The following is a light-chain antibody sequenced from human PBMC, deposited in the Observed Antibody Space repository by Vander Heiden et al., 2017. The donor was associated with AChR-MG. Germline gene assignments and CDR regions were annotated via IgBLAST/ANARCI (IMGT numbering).Light chain of an antibody. CDR2: DAS. J-gene: IGKJ3*01. V-gene: IGKV1-5*01. CDR3: QQDNSYPFT. Sequence: DIQMTQSPSTLSASVGDRVTITCRASQSISSWLAWYQQKPGKAPKLLIYDASSLESGVPSRFSGSGSGTEFTLTISSLQPDDFATYYCQQDNSYPFTFGPGTKVDIK. CDR1: QSISSW.